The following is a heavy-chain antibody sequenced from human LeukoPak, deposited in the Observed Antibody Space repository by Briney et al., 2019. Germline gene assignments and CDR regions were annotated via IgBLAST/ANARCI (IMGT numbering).Heavy chain of an antibody. D-gene: IGHD3-22*01. CDR2: INPNSGGT. CDR3: ARDLYYDSSGYYH. CDR1: GYTFTGYY. Sequence: ASVKVSCKASGYTFTGYYMHWVRQAPGQGLEWMGWINPNSGGTNYAQKFQGRVTMTRDTSISTAYMELSRLRSDDTAVYYCARDLYYDSSGYYHWGQGTLVTVSS. V-gene: IGHV1-2*02. J-gene: IGHJ4*02.